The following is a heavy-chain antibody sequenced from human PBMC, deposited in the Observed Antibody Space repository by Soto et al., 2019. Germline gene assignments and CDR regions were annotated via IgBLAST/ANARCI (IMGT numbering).Heavy chain of an antibody. V-gene: IGHV1-3*05. D-gene: IGHD3-16*01. J-gene: IGHJ5*02. CDR1: GYTFTSYG. Sequence: QVQFVQSGTEEKKPGASVKVSCKASGYTFTSYGIQWVRQAPGQRLEWMGWINAGNGNTKYSQKFQGRVTFTRDTSESTADMELRSLRSEDTAVYYCARVIGPWGQGTLVTVSS. CDR3: ARVIGP. CDR2: INAGNGNT.